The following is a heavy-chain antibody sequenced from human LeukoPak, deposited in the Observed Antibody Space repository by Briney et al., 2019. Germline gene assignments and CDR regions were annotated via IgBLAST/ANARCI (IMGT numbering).Heavy chain of an antibody. V-gene: IGHV4-34*01. CDR3: ARGLGTVVTGY. Sequence: SETLSLTCAVYGGSFSGYYWSWIRQPPGKGLERIGEINHSGSTNYNPSLKSRVTISVDTSKNQFSLKLNSVTAADTAVYYCARGLGTVVTGYWGQGTLVTVSS. CDR2: INHSGST. D-gene: IGHD4-23*01. J-gene: IGHJ4*02. CDR1: GGSFSGYY.